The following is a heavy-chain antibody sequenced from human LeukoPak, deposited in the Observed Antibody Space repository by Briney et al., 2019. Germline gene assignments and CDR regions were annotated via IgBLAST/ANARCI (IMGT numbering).Heavy chain of an antibody. D-gene: IGHD3-10*01. Sequence: GGSLRLSCAASGFTFSSYWMSWVRQAPGKGLEWVANIKEDGGQKYYVDSVKGRFTISRDNAKNSLYLQMNSLRAEDTALYYCASVDYYGSGNYYNDVDYWGQGTLVTVSS. CDR3: ASVDYYGSGNYYNDVDY. CDR1: GFTFSSYW. V-gene: IGHV3-7*01. J-gene: IGHJ4*02. CDR2: IKEDGGQK.